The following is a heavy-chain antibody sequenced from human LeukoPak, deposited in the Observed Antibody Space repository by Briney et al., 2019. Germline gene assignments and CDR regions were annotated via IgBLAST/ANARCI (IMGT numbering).Heavy chain of an antibody. CDR2: ISRSGSTI. Sequence: GGSLRLSCAASGFTFSDYYMSWIRQAPGKGLEWVSYISRSGSTIYYADSVKGRFIISRDNAKNSLYLQMNSLRAEDTAVYYCVKNQGDTAMVYWGQGTLVTVSS. V-gene: IGHV3-11*01. J-gene: IGHJ4*02. CDR3: VKNQGDTAMVY. CDR1: GFTFSDYY. D-gene: IGHD5-18*01.